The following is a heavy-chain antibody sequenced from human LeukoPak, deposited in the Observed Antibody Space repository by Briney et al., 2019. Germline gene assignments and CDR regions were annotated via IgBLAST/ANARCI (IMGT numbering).Heavy chain of an antibody. J-gene: IGHJ4*02. Sequence: GESLKISCKGSGYNFTNYWIGWVRQMPGKGLEWMGIIFPSDSDTRYSPSFQGQVTISADKSISTAYLQWGSLKASDTAMYYCASLIYGGNSALNWGQGTLVTVSS. CDR1: GYNFTNYW. D-gene: IGHD4-23*01. CDR2: IFPSDSDT. V-gene: IGHV5-51*01. CDR3: ASLIYGGNSALN.